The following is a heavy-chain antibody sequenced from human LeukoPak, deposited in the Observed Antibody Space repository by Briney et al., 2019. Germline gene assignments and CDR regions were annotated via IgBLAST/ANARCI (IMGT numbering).Heavy chain of an antibody. CDR3: AKDTPRGYNYGYFDY. V-gene: IGHV3-53*01. CDR1: GFTVSSNY. CDR2: IYSGGST. D-gene: IGHD5-18*01. Sequence: GGSLILSCAASGFTVSSNYMSWVRQAPGKGLEWVSVIYSGGSTYYADSVKGRFTISRDNSKNTLYLQMNSLRVEDTAVYYCAKDTPRGYNYGYFDYWGQETLLTVSS. J-gene: IGHJ4*02.